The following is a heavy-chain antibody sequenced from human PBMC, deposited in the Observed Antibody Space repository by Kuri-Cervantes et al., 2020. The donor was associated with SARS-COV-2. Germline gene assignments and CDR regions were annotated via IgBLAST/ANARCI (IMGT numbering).Heavy chain of an antibody. J-gene: IGHJ4*02. Sequence: GSLRLSCTVSRASIDRSPYYWGRIRQPPGKGLEWIGYIYYSGSTNYNPSLKSRVTISVDTSKNQFSLKLSSVTAADTAVYYCASGAYGQLTRYWGQGTLVTVSS. V-gene: IGHV4-61*05. CDR2: IYYSGST. D-gene: IGHD3-16*01. CDR1: RASIDRSPYY. CDR3: ASGAYGQLTRY.